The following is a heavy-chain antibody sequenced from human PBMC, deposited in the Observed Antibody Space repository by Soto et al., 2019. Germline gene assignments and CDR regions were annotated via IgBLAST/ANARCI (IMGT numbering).Heavy chain of an antibody. CDR1: GFTFSSYA. CDR2: ISYDGSNK. V-gene: IGHV3-30-3*01. CDR3: ARDRGGYCSSTSCYFMPTYYYYGMDV. D-gene: IGHD2-2*01. J-gene: IGHJ6*02. Sequence: EGSLRLSCAASGFTFSSYAMHWVRQAPGKGLEWVAVISYDGSNKYYADSVKGRFTISRDNSKNTLYLQMNSLRAEDTAVYYCARDRGGYCSSTSCYFMPTYYYYGMDVWGQGTTVTVSS.